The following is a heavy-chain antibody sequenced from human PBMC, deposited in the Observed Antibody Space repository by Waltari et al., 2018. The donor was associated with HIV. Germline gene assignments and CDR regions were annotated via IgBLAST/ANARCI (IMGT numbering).Heavy chain of an antibody. Sequence: QVQLVESGGGVVQPGRSLRLSCAASGFTFSSYAMHWVRQAPGKGLEWVAVISYDGSNKYYADSVKGRFTISRDNSKNTLYLQMNSLRAEDTAVYYCARPRNYSSSAFDIWGQGTMVTVSS. V-gene: IGHV3-30*04. D-gene: IGHD6-13*01. CDR1: GFTFSSYA. CDR3: ARPRNYSSSAFDI. J-gene: IGHJ3*02. CDR2: ISYDGSNK.